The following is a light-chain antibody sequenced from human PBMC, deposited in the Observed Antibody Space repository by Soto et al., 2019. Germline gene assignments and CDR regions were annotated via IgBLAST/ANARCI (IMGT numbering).Light chain of an antibody. CDR1: SSDVGGYNY. Sequence: QSVLTQPASVSGSPGQSITISCTGTSSDVGGYNYVSWYQQHPGKAPKLMIYAVSNRPSGVSNRFSGSKSGSTATLTISGLQAEDEADYYCCSYTVSGTYVFGTGTRSPS. V-gene: IGLV2-14*01. CDR3: CSYTVSGTYV. J-gene: IGLJ1*01. CDR2: AVS.